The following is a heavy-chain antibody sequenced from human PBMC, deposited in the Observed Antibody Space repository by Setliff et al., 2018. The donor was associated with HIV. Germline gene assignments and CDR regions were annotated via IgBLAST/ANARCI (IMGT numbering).Heavy chain of an antibody. Sequence: GGSLRLSCEASGFTVSSYWMHWVRQAPGKGLQWVAFISYDATYKYYEESVKGRFTISRDNSENTLHLQMNSLRTDDTAAYYCARDWRGWFGELFHGVALDSWGQGALVTVSS. D-gene: IGHD3-10*01. CDR3: ARDWRGWFGELFHGVALDS. V-gene: IGHV3-30*03. J-gene: IGHJ4*02. CDR2: ISYDATYK. CDR1: GFTVSSYW.